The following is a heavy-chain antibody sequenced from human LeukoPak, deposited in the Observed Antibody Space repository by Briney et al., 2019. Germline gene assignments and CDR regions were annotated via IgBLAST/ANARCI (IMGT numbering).Heavy chain of an antibody. CDR2: IYTSGST. V-gene: IGHV4-4*09. Sequence: SETLSLTCTVPGGSISRYYWSWIRQPPGKGLEWIGYIYTSGSTNYNPSLKSRVTISVDTSKNQFSLKLSSVTAADTAVYYCARGVTFYYYMDVWGKGTTVTVSS. CDR3: ARGVTFYYYMDV. J-gene: IGHJ6*03. CDR1: GGSISRYY. D-gene: IGHD1-14*01.